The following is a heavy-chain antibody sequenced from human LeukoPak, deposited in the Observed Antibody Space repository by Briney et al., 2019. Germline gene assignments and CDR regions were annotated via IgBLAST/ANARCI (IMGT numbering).Heavy chain of an antibody. J-gene: IGHJ5*02. Sequence: ASVKVSCKVSGYTLTELSMHWVRQAPGKGLEWMGGFDPEDGETIYAQKFQGRVTMTEDTSTDTAYMELSSLRSEDTAVYYRATGRYQLLYDWFDPWGQGTLVTVSS. CDR1: GYTLTELS. D-gene: IGHD2-2*02. CDR2: FDPEDGET. V-gene: IGHV1-24*01. CDR3: ATGRYQLLYDWFDP.